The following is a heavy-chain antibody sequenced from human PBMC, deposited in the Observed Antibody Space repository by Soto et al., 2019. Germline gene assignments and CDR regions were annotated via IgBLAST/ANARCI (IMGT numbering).Heavy chain of an antibody. CDR1: GGSISSGDYY. CDR3: AREGGYDILTGYYGYFDY. J-gene: IGHJ4*02. Sequence: PSETLSLTCTVSGGSISSGDYYWSWIRQPPGKGLEWIGYIYYSGSTYYNPSLKSRVTISVDTSKNQFSLKLSSVTAADTAAYYCAREGGYDILTGYYGYFDYWGQGTLVTVSS. CDR2: IYYSGST. D-gene: IGHD3-9*01. V-gene: IGHV4-30-4*01.